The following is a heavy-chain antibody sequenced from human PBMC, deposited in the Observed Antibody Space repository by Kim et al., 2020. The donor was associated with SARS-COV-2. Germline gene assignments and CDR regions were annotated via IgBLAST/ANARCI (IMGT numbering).Heavy chain of an antibody. D-gene: IGHD4-17*01. V-gene: IGHV4-31*02. J-gene: IGHJ4*02. Sequence: SPQVRVTISVDTSKNQFSLKLSSVTAADTAVYYCARQARYGEYTLYYFDYWGQGTLVTVSS. CDR3: ARQARYGEYTLYYFDY.